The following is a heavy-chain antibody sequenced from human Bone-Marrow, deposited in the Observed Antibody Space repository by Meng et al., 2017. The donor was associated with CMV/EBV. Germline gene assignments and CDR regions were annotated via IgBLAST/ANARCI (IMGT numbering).Heavy chain of an antibody. CDR3: ARVGAPIVVVPAAIDYYYGMDV. D-gene: IGHD2-2*01. CDR2: ISAYNGNT. Sequence: ASETVSCKASGYTFTSYGISWVRQAPGQGLEWMGWISAYNGNTNYAQKLQGRVTMTTDTSTRTAYMELRSLRSVDTAVYYCARVGAPIVVVPAAIDYYYGMDVWGQGTTVTVSS. V-gene: IGHV1-18*01. J-gene: IGHJ6*02. CDR1: GYTFTSYG.